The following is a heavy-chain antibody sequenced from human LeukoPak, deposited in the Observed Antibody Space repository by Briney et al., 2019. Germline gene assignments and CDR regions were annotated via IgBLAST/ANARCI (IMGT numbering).Heavy chain of an antibody. V-gene: IGHV3-9*01. CDR1: GFTFDDYA. CDR2: ISWNSGSI. Sequence: PGGSLRLSCAASGFTFDDYAMHWVRQAPGKGLEWVSGISWNSGSIGYADSVKGRFTISRDNAKNSLYLQMNSLRAEDTALYYCATLNWKDYWGQGTLVTVSS. J-gene: IGHJ4*02. CDR3: ATLNWKDY. D-gene: IGHD1-20*01.